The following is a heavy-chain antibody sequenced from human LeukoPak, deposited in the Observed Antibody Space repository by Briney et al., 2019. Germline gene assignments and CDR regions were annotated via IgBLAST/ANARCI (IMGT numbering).Heavy chain of an antibody. Sequence: GGSLRLSCGASGFTFNSYSMNWVRQAPGKGLEWVSYISSSTSRIYYADSVKGRFTISRDSARRSLFLQMNSLRAEDTAVYYCAKDKQATPFDYWGQGTLVTVSS. V-gene: IGHV3-48*01. J-gene: IGHJ4*02. D-gene: IGHD1-26*01. CDR3: AKDKQATPFDY. CDR2: ISSSTSRI. CDR1: GFTFNSYS.